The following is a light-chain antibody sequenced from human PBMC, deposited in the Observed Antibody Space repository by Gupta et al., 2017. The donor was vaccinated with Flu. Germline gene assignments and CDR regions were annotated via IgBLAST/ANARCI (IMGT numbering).Light chain of an antibody. CDR1: SSDVGGYNY. Sequence: QSALTQPASTSGSPGQSITISCAGASSDVGGYNYVSWYQQHPDKALKLVIFDVTNRPSGVANRFSGSKSGNTASLTISGLQPEDEAHYYCSSYSGTSHVVFGGGTRLTVL. CDR2: DVT. V-gene: IGLV2-14*01. CDR3: SSYSGTSHVV. J-gene: IGLJ2*01.